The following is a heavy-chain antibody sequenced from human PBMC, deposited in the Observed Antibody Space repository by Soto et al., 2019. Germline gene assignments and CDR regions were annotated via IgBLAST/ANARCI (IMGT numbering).Heavy chain of an antibody. CDR3: ARVLYYGSGSYSPYGMDV. D-gene: IGHD3-10*01. CDR2: VIPPFRTS. V-gene: IGHV1-69*01. J-gene: IGHJ6*02. CDR1: GVSFNNNG. Sequence: QVQLVQSGAEVKKPGSSVKVSCKTSGVSFNNNGIGWVRQAPGHGLEWMGGVIPPFRTSNYARKCQGRISITADASTGTVNMELSSLTSEDTAQYYCARVLYYGSGSYSPYGMDVWGQGTTVTVSS.